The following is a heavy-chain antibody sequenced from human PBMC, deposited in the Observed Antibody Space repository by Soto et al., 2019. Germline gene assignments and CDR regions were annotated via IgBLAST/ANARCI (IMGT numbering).Heavy chain of an antibody. CDR2: INHSGSS. CDR1: GGSFSGYD. J-gene: IGHJ4*02. CDR3: ASDIITGLFDY. Sequence: QVQLQQWGAGLLKPSETLSLICAVYGGSFSGYDWTWIRQPPGTGLEWIGEINHSGSSNYNPSLKSCVTRTVDTSKNQFSLKLTSVTAADSAVYYGASDIITGLFDYWGQGTLVTVSS. V-gene: IGHV4-34*01. D-gene: IGHD2-8*02.